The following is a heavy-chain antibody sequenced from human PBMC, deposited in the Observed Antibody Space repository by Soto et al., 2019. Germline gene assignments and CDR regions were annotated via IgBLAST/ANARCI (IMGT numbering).Heavy chain of an antibody. Sequence: EVQLVESGGGLVKPGGSLRLSCAASGFTFSSYSMNWVRQAPGKGLEWVSSISSSSSYIYYADSVKGRFTISRDNAKNSLYLQMNSLRAEDTAVYYCARDVGLPAPYYYYYGMDVWGQGTTVTVSS. CDR3: ARDVGLPAPYYYYYGMDV. D-gene: IGHD2-2*01. CDR2: ISSSSSYI. CDR1: GFTFSSYS. J-gene: IGHJ6*02. V-gene: IGHV3-21*01.